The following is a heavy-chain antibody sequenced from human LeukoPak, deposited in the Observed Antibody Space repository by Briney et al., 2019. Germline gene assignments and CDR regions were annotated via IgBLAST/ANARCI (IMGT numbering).Heavy chain of an antibody. Sequence: SETLSLTCTVSGGSIKSTDYYWGWIRQPPGKGLEWIGSIFYSGSTSYNPSLDSPVTISVDTSKNQFSLKLSSVTAADTAVYYCARQRHNPPCWFDPWGQGTLVTVSP. V-gene: IGHV4-39*01. D-gene: IGHD2-21*01. J-gene: IGHJ5*02. CDR2: IFYSGST. CDR1: GGSIKSTDYY. CDR3: ARQRHNPPCWFDP.